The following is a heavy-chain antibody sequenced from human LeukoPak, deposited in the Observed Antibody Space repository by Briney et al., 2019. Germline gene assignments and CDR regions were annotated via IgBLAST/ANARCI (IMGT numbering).Heavy chain of an antibody. CDR1: GLAFSTYA. Sequence: GGSLRLSCAASGLAFSTYAMHWVRQAPGKGLEWVAVISYDGSVKYYADSVKGRFTISRDNAKNSLYLQMNSLRAEDTAVYYCARAYYGSGSYNLNAFDIWGQGTIVTVSS. CDR2: ISYDGSVK. J-gene: IGHJ3*02. D-gene: IGHD3-10*01. V-gene: IGHV3-30-3*01. CDR3: ARAYYGSGSYNLNAFDI.